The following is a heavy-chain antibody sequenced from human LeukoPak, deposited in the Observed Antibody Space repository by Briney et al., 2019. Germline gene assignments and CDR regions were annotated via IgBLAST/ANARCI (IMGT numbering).Heavy chain of an antibody. CDR3: ARAPRFDP. Sequence: PGGSLRLSCAASGFAFSSYEMNWVRQAPLRGLGWVSYISSSGSTIYYADSVKGRFTISRENAKNSLYLQMNSLRAEDTAVYYCARAPRFDPWGQGTLVTVSS. CDR1: GFAFSSYE. J-gene: IGHJ5*02. CDR2: ISSSGSTI. V-gene: IGHV3-48*03.